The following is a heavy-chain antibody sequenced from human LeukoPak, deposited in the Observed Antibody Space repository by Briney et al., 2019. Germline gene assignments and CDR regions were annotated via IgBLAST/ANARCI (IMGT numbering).Heavy chain of an antibody. J-gene: IGHJ4*02. CDR1: GYTFTGSY. D-gene: IGHD2-15*01. V-gene: IGHV1-2*02. CDR2: INPNSGGT. Sequence: ASVKVSCKASGYTFTGSYIHWVRQAPGQGLEWIGWINPNSGGTNYAQKFQGRVTMTRDTSISTAYMELSRLRSDDTAVYYCARVPVTNRCSGGSCLISYWGQGTLVTVSS. CDR3: ARVPVTNRCSGGSCLISY.